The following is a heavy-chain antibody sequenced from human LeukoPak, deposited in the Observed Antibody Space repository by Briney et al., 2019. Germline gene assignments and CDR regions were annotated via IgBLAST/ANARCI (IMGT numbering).Heavy chain of an antibody. CDR1: GFTFSSYS. V-gene: IGHV3-21*01. Sequence: PGGSLRLSCAASGFTFSSYSMNWVRQAPGKGLEWVSSISSSSSYIYYADSVKGRFTISRHNAQNSLYLQMNSLRAEDTAVYYCTRGSYGDYEYWGQGTLVTVSS. CDR3: TRGSYGDYEY. D-gene: IGHD4-17*01. J-gene: IGHJ4*02. CDR2: ISSSSSYI.